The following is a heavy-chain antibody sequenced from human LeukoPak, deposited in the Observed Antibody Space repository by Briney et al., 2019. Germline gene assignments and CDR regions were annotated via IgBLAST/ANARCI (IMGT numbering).Heavy chain of an antibody. V-gene: IGHV4-4*02. CDR2: IYHSGST. D-gene: IGHD3-10*01. J-gene: IGHJ4*02. CDR1: GGSISSSNW. CDR3: ARVGYFASGNFYNDRGGFDY. Sequence: SGTLSLTCAVSGGSISSSNWWSWVRPPPGKGLEWIGEIYHSGSTNYNPSLKSRVTISVDKSKNQFSLKLSSVTAADTAVYYCARVGYFASGNFYNDRGGFDYWGQGTLVTVSS.